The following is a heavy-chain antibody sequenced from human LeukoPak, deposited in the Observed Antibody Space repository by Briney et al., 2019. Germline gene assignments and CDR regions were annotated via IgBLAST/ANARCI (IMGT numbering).Heavy chain of an antibody. V-gene: IGHV3-23*01. J-gene: IGHJ3*02. Sequence: GGSLRLSCAASGFTFSSYAMSWVRQAPGKGLEWVSAISGSGGSTYYADSVKGRFTISRDNAKNSLYLQMNSLRAEDTAVYCCAVARYCSSTSCYDRADIWGQGTMVTVSS. CDR1: GFTFSSYA. D-gene: IGHD2-2*01. CDR3: AVARYCSSTSCYDRADI. CDR2: ISGSGGST.